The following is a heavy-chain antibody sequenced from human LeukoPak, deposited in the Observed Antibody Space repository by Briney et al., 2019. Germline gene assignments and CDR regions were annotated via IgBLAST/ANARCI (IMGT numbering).Heavy chain of an antibody. CDR1: GFNLTNYA. CDR3: ARDLNWETY. Sequence: TGGSLRLSCAASGFNLTNYAMHWVRQAPGKGLEWVTNIKTDGSLTYYVDSVKGRFTISRDNAKNSLYLQMNSLRAEDAAVYYCARDLNWETYWGQGTLVSVSS. D-gene: IGHD7-27*01. CDR2: IKTDGSLT. V-gene: IGHV3-7*01. J-gene: IGHJ4*02.